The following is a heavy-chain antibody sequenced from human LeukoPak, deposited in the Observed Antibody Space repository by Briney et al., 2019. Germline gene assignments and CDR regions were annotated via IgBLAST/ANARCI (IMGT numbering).Heavy chain of an antibody. V-gene: IGHV3-21*01. CDR3: ARAPVAGPSLIDY. CDR1: GFTFNDYS. CDR2: ISGSGSYI. D-gene: IGHD2-21*01. J-gene: IGHJ4*02. Sequence: GGSLRLSCAASGFTFNDYSMNWVRQAPGKGLERVSSISGSGSYIYYADAVKGRFIISRDNTKNSLYLQMNSLRADDTAVYYCARAPVAGPSLIDYWGQGTLVTVSS.